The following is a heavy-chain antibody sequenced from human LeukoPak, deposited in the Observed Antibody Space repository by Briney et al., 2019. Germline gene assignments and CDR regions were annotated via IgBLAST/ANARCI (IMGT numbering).Heavy chain of an antibody. Sequence: GGTLRLSCAASGFTFSSYGMSWVRRAPGKGLEWVSAISGSGGSTYYADSVKGRFTISRDNSKNTLYLQMNSLRAEDTAVYYCAKGDYDILTGTDYWGQGTLVTVSS. CDR2: ISGSGGST. CDR1: GFTFSSYG. D-gene: IGHD3-9*01. CDR3: AKGDYDILTGTDY. V-gene: IGHV3-23*01. J-gene: IGHJ4*02.